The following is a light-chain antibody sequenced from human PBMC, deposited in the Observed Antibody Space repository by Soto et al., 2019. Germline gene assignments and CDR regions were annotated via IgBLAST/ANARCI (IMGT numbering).Light chain of an antibody. V-gene: IGKV3-15*01. CDR2: GTS. Sequence: IVMTQSPYTLSVSTGERATLSCRASQSVSGNLAWYQQKPGQAPRLLIYGTSTRATGIPARFSGSGSGTEFTLTISSLQSEDFAVYYCQQHNNWPWTFGQGTKVDIK. J-gene: IGKJ1*01. CDR3: QQHNNWPWT. CDR1: QSVSGN.